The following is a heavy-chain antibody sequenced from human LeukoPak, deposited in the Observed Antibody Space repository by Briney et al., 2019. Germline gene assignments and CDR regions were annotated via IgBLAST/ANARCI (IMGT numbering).Heavy chain of an antibody. CDR2: IYSGGST. J-gene: IGHJ5*02. CDR3: ARLRQDYYGNWCDP. V-gene: IGHV3-53*04. D-gene: IGHD3-10*01. Sequence: GWSLPLTLPCSGFTDSKNYMNWLRPAAAKGLAGVAVIYSGGSTYYADSVKGRFTISRHNSKNTLYLQMNSLRAEDTAVYYCARLRQDYYGNWCDPWGQGTLVTVSS. CDR1: GFTDSKNY.